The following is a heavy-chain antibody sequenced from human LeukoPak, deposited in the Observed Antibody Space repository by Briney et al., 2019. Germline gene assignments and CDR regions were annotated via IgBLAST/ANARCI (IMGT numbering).Heavy chain of an antibody. CDR1: GYTFTGYY. J-gene: IGHJ4*02. Sequence: ASVKVSCKASGYTFTGYYMHWVRQAPGQGLEWMGWINPNSGGTNYAQKFQGRVTMTRDTSISTAYMELSRLRSEDTAVYYCARGPTLEHCGGDCYKYWGQGTLVTVAS. V-gene: IGHV1-2*02. D-gene: IGHD2-21*02. CDR2: INPNSGGT. CDR3: ARGPTLEHCGGDCYKY.